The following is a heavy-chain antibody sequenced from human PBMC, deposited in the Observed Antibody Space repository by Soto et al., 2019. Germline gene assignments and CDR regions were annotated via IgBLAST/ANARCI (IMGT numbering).Heavy chain of an antibody. Sequence: SETLSLTCSVSGGSISPYYWSWIRQPPGRGLESIGYISYTGNTYYNPSLRSRVTISVDTSKNQLSLNLNSVTAADTAVYYCARENYATSGAPFLDYWGQGTLVTVSS. CDR1: GGSISPYY. J-gene: IGHJ4*02. D-gene: IGHD3-22*01. CDR2: ISYTGNT. CDR3: ARENYATSGAPFLDY. V-gene: IGHV4-59*01.